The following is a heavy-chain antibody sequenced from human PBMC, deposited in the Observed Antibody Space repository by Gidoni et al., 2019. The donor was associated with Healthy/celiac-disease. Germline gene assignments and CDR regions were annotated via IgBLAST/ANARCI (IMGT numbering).Heavy chain of an antibody. J-gene: IGHJ6*02. CDR2: IWYDGSNK. CDR1: GFTFSRYG. Sequence: QVQLVESGGGVVQPWRSLRLSCAASGFTFSRYGMHWVRQAPGKGLEWVEVIWYDGSNKYYADSVKGRFTISRDNSKNTLYLQMNSLRAEDTAVYYCARDLLRVAGSYYYYYGMDVWGQGTTVTVSS. CDR3: ARDLLRVAGSYYYYYGMDV. D-gene: IGHD6-19*01. V-gene: IGHV3-33*01.